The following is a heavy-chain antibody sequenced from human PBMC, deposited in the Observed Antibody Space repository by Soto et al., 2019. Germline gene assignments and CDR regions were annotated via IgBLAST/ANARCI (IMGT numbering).Heavy chain of an antibody. J-gene: IGHJ4*02. CDR3: AKDLVAAADFPLYYFDY. CDR2: ISYDGSNK. CDR1: GFTFSSYG. Sequence: GGSLRLSCAASGFTFSSYGMHWVRQAPGKGLEWVAVISYDGSNKYYADSVKGRFTISRDNSKNTLYLQMNSLRAEDTAVYYCAKDLVAAADFPLYYFDYWGQGTLVTVSS. V-gene: IGHV3-30*18. D-gene: IGHD6-13*01.